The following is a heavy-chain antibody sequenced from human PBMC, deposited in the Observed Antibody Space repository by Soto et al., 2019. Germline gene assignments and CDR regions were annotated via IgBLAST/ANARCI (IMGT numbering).Heavy chain of an antibody. D-gene: IGHD5-18*01. V-gene: IGHV3-30*18. J-gene: IGHJ4*02. CDR1: GFTFSSYG. Sequence: GGSLRLSCAASGFTFSSYGMHWVRQAPGKGLEWVAVISYDGSNKYYADSVKGRFTISRDNSKNTLYLQMNSLRAEDTAVYYCAKVSRGYSYGLSAGASFDYWGQGTLVTVSS. CDR2: ISYDGSNK. CDR3: AKVSRGYSYGLSAGASFDY.